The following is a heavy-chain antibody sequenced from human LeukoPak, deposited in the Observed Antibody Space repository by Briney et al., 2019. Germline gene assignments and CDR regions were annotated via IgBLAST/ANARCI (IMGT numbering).Heavy chain of an antibody. V-gene: IGHV1-46*01. CDR2: INPSGGST. J-gene: IGHJ6*02. D-gene: IGHD3-9*01. CDR3: ARAADILTGYYKGLYYYGMDV. CDR1: GYTFTSCY. Sequence: ASVKVSCKASGYTFTSCYMHWVRQAPGQGLEWMGIINPSGGSTSYAQKFQGRVTMTRDTSTSTVYMELSSLRSEDTAVYYCARAADILTGYYKGLYYYGMDVWGQGTTVTVSS.